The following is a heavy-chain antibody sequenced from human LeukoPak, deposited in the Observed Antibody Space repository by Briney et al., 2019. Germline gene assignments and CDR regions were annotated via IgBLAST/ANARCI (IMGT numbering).Heavy chain of an antibody. CDR2: INPNSGGT. CDR3: ARARYNWNPNLFDY. D-gene: IGHD1-20*01. CDR1: GYTSTSYG. Sequence: ASVKVSCKASGYTSTSYGISWVRQAPGQGLEWMGWINPNSGGTNYAQKFQGRVTMTRDTSISTAYMELSRLRSDDTAVYYCARARYNWNPNLFDYWGQGTLVTVSS. V-gene: IGHV1-2*02. J-gene: IGHJ4*02.